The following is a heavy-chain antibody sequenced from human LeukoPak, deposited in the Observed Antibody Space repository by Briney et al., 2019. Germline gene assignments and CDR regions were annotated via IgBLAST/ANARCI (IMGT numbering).Heavy chain of an antibody. D-gene: IGHD3-3*01. Sequence: GGSLRLSCAASGFTFSSYWMHSVRQAPGKGLVWVSRINSDGSSTSYADSVKGRFTISRANAKNTLYLQMNSLRAEDTAVYYCARERITIFVGKGPFDPWGQGTLVTVSS. J-gene: IGHJ5*02. CDR3: ARERITIFVGKGPFDP. CDR2: INSDGSST. V-gene: IGHV3-74*01. CDR1: GFTFSSYW.